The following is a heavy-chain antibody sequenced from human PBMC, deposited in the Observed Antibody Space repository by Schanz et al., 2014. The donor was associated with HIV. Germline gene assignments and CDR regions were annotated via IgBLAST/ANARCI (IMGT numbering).Heavy chain of an antibody. CDR2: IWYDGTNK. V-gene: IGHV3-33*06. CDR3: AKVPVAHYYYGMDV. Sequence: QVQLVESGGGVVQPGASLRLSCAASGFTFRNYGMHWVRQAPGKGLEWVAVIWYDGTNKYYADSVKGRFTISRDDSKNTLYLQMNSLRAEDTAVYYCAKVPVAHYYYGMDVWGQGTTVALSS. CDR1: GFTFRNYG. J-gene: IGHJ6*02.